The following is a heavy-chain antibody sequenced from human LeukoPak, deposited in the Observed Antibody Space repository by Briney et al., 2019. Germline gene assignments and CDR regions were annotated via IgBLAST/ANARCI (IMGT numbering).Heavy chain of an antibody. CDR2: IRSSSTDI. Sequence: GGSLRLSCVASGFAFNTYAMSGVRQAPGKGLEWVSSIRSSSTDIYYAGSVKGRFTICRDNSKSTLYLQMNRLSAEDTAIYYCARNVYEFVTSWLGFDYWGQGTLVTVSS. CDR3: ARNVYEFVTSWLGFDY. V-gene: IGHV3-21*04. CDR1: GFAFNTYA. D-gene: IGHD6-19*01. J-gene: IGHJ4*02.